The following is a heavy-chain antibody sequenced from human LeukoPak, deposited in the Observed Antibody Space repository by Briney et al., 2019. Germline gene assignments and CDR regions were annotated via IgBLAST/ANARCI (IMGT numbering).Heavy chain of an antibody. CDR3: ARVSLELLRGGAFDY. CDR1: GFTFSSYS. Sequence: GGSLRLSCAASGFTFSSYSMNWVRQAPGKGLEWVSSISSSSSYIYYADSVKGRFTISRDNAKNSLYLQMNSLRAEDTAVYYCARVSLELLRGGAFDYWGQGTLVTVSS. V-gene: IGHV3-21*01. CDR2: ISSSSSYI. D-gene: IGHD1-26*01. J-gene: IGHJ4*02.